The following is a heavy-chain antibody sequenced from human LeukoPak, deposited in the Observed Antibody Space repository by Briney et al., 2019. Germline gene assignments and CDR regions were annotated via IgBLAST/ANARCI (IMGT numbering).Heavy chain of an antibody. CDR3: ASRHYDFLSGYLDDAFDI. V-gene: IGHV3-7*01. Sequence: GGSLRLSCAASGFTFRSFWMSWVRQAPGRGLEGVANIKEDGSEKYYVNSVKGRFTIARDTAKNSLYLQMNSLRAEDRGVYYCASRHYDFLSGYLDDAFDIWGQGTMVTVSS. CDR1: GFTFRSFW. D-gene: IGHD3-3*01. J-gene: IGHJ3*02. CDR2: IKEDGSEK.